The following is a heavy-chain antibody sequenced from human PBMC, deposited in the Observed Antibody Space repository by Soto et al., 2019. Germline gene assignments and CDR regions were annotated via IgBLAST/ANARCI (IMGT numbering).Heavy chain of an antibody. CDR2: ISYDGSNK. CDR3: ARDKGRIAARVGMDV. Sequence: QAGGSLRLSCAASGFTFSSYAMHWVRQAPGKGLEWVAVISYDGSNKYYADSVKGRFTISRDNSKNTLYLQMNSLRAEDTAVYYCARDKGRIAARVGMDVWGQGTTVTVSS. CDR1: GFTFSSYA. D-gene: IGHD6-6*01. V-gene: IGHV3-30-3*01. J-gene: IGHJ6*02.